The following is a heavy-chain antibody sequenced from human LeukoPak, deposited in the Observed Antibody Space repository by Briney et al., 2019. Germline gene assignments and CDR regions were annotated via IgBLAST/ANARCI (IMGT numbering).Heavy chain of an antibody. CDR3: AEVARGCGGSCQDETDY. D-gene: IGHD2-15*01. CDR1: GFTFSSYG. J-gene: IGHJ4*02. Sequence: GGSLRLSCAASGFTFSSYGMHWVRQAPGKGLEGGAVISYDGSNKYYADSVKGRFTISRDNSKNTLYLQMNSLRAEDTAVYYCAEVARGCGGSCQDETDYWGQGTLVTVSS. V-gene: IGHV3-30*18. CDR2: ISYDGSNK.